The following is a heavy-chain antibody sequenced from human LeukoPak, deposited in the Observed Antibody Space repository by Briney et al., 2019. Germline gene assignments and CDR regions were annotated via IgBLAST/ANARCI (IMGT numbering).Heavy chain of an antibody. D-gene: IGHD2-2*01. CDR1: GGSVSSGSYY. CDR2: IYYSGST. Sequence: SETLSLTCTVSGGSVSSGSYYWSWLRQPPGKGLEWIGYIYYSGSTNYNPSLKSRVTISVDTSKNQFSLKLSSVTAADTAVYYCARGHRRIVVVPAAIVGFENWFDPWGQGTLVTVSS. V-gene: IGHV4-61*01. CDR3: ARGHRRIVVVPAAIVGFENWFDP. J-gene: IGHJ5*02.